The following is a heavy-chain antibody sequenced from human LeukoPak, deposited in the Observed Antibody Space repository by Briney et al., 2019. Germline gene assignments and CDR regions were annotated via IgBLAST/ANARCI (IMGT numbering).Heavy chain of an antibody. CDR1: GYTFTSYD. V-gene: IGHV1-8*03. D-gene: IGHD6-6*01. CDR3: ARGRGARPGYYYYYMDV. J-gene: IGHJ6*03. CDR2: MNPNSGNT. Sequence: ASVKVSCKASGYTFTSYDINWVRQATGQGLEWIGWMNPNSGNTGYAQKFQGRVTITRNTSISTAYMELSSLRSEDTAVYYCARGRGARPGYYYYYMDVWGKGTTVTVSS.